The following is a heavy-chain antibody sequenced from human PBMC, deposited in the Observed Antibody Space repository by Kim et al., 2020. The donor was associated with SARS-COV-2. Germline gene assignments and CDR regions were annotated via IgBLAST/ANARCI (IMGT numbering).Heavy chain of an antibody. CDR3: ARGNYHGMDV. J-gene: IGHJ6*02. CDR2: ST. V-gene: IGHV3-74*01. Sequence: STIYADSVKGRFSITRDNAKHALYLQMNRLGAEDTAVYSCARGNYHGMDVWGQGTTVTVSS.